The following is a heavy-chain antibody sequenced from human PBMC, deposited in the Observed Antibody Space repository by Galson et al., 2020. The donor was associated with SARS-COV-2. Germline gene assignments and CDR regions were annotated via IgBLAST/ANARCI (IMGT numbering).Heavy chain of an antibody. CDR2: ISSSGSTI. V-gene: IGHV3-48*03. D-gene: IGHD3-10*01. CDR1: GFTFSSYE. CDR3: ARSYGSGSYYYYGMDV. Sequence: GSVKVSCAASGFTFSSYEMNWVRQAPGKGLEWVSYISSSGSTIYYADSVKGRFTISRDNAKNSLYLQMNSLRAEDTAVYYCARSYGSGSYYYYGMDVWGQGTTVTVSS. J-gene: IGHJ6*02.